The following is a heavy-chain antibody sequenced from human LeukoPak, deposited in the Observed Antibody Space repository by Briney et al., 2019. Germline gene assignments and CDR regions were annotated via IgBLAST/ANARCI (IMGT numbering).Heavy chain of an antibody. D-gene: IGHD6-19*01. CDR3: AKPLSTRIAVAGWAD. V-gene: IGHV3-30*02. CDR2: IRYDGSNK. CDR1: GFTFSSYG. Sequence: PGGSLRLSCAASGFTFSSYGMHWVRQAPGKGLEWVAFIRYDGSNKYYADSVKGRFTISRDNSKNTLYLQMNSLRAEDTAVYYCAKPLSTRIAVAGWADWGQGTLVTVSS. J-gene: IGHJ4*02.